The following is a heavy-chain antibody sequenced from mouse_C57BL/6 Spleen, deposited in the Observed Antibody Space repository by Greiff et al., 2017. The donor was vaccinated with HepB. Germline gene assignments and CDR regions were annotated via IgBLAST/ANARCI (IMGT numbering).Heavy chain of an antibody. CDR1: GYTFTDYN. J-gene: IGHJ2*01. V-gene: IGHV1-18*01. CDR3: ARWGGPVGDFDY. D-gene: IGHD3-1*01. Sequence: EVQLQQSGPELVKPGASVKIPCKASGYTFTDYNMDWVKQSHGKSLEWIGDINPNNGGTIYNQKFKGKATLTVDKSSSTAYMELRSLTSEDTAVYYCARWGGPVGDFDYWGQGTTLTVSS. CDR2: INPNNGGT.